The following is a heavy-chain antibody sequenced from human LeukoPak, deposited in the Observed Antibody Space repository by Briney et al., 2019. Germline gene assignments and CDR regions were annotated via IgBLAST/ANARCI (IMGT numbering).Heavy chain of an antibody. Sequence: GGSLRLSCAASGFTFSGSAMHWVRQASGKGLEWVGRIRSKANSYATAYAASVKGRFTISRDDSKNTAYLQMNSLKTEDTAVYYCTSPIGGSGSYFRPRLVVVSDYWGQGTLVTVSS. CDR1: GFTFSGSA. CDR3: TSPIGGSGSYFRPRLVVVSDY. J-gene: IGHJ4*02. CDR2: IRSKANSYAT. D-gene: IGHD3-10*01. V-gene: IGHV3-73*01.